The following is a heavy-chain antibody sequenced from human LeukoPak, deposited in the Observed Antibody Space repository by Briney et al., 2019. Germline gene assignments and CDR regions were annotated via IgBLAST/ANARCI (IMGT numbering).Heavy chain of an antibody. CDR2: FDPEDGET. Sequence: ASVKVSCKVSGYTLTELSMHWVRQAPGKGLEWMGGFDPEDGETIYAQKFQGRVTMTEDTSTDTAYMELSSLRSEDTAVYYCATVKFMDGYNYGVPAGENGGYYFDYWGQGTLVTVSS. CDR1: GYTLTELS. J-gene: IGHJ4*02. CDR3: ATVKFMDGYNYGVPAGENGGYYFDY. V-gene: IGHV1-24*01. D-gene: IGHD5-24*01.